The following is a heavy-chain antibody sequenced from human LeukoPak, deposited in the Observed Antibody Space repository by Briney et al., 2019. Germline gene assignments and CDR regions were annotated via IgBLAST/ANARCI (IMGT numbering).Heavy chain of an antibody. CDR3: ARGGSSWPDYYYYYGMDV. J-gene: IGHJ6*02. D-gene: IGHD6-13*01. CDR1: GLTLSSND. Sequence: GGSLTLLCALSGLTLSSNDVMGVRHATGGGGEGVSDIYSGGSTYYADSVKGRFTISRDNSKNTLYLEMNSLRAEDTAVFYCARGGSSWPDYYYYYGMDVWGQGTTVTVSS. V-gene: IGHV3-66*01. CDR2: IYSGGST.